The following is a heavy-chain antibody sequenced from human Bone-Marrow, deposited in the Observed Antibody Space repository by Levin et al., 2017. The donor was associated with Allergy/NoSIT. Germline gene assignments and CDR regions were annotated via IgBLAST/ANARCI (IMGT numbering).Heavy chain of an antibody. D-gene: IGHD3-3*01. V-gene: IGHV3-23*01. Sequence: PGGSLRLSCAASGFTFSSYAMSWVRQAPGKGLEWVSAISGSGGSTYYADSVKGRFTISRDNSKNTLYLQMNSLRAEDTAVYYCAKSDYFWSGYPLFDPWGQGTLVTVSS. CDR2: ISGSGGST. CDR3: AKSDYFWSGYPLFDP. J-gene: IGHJ5*02. CDR1: GFTFSSYA.